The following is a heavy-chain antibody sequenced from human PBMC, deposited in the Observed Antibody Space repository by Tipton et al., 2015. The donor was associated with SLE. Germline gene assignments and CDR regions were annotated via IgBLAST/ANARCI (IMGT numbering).Heavy chain of an antibody. CDR1: GGSISSYY. CDR2: IYYSGST. J-gene: IGHJ3*02. V-gene: IGHV4-59*01. D-gene: IGHD5-24*01. CDR3: ARDGTLVEVATIPAFDI. Sequence: TLSLTCTVSGGSISSYYWSWIRQPPGKGLEWIGYIYYSGSTNYNPSLKSRVTISVDTSKNQFSLKLSSVTAADTAVYYCARDGTLVEVATIPAFDIWGQGTMVTVSS.